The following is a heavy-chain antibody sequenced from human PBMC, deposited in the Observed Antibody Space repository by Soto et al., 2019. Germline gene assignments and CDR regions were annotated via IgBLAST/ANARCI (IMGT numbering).Heavy chain of an antibody. CDR1: GGSISSGDYY. CDR3: ARELFWQGWFDP. D-gene: IGHD3-9*01. Sequence: SETLSLTCTVSGGSISSGDYYWSWIRQPPGKGLEWIGYIYYSGSTYYNPSLKSRVTISVDTSKNQFSLKLSSVTAADTAVYYCARELFWQGWFDPWGQGTLVTVSS. J-gene: IGHJ5*02. V-gene: IGHV4-30-4*01. CDR2: IYYSGST.